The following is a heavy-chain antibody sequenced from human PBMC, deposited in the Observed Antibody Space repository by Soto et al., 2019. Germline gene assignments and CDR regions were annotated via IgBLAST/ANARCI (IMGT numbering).Heavy chain of an antibody. Sequence: QVQLQESGPGLVKPSQTLSLTCTVSGVSMETDKYYWSWLRHYPGKGPEWIGFISNSVTTSYTPSLLKRVTVSTDTSKNSLSLILTAVTAADTAVYYCARVPIEVDYLGGHQPQMFDQWGQGVVVTVSS. CDR2: ISNSVTT. J-gene: IGHJ4*02. CDR1: GVSMETDKYY. V-gene: IGHV4-31*03. CDR3: ARVPIEVDYLGGHQPQMFDQ. D-gene: IGHD1-26*01.